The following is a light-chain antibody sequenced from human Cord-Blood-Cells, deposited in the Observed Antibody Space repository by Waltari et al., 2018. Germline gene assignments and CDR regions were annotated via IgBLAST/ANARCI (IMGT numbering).Light chain of an antibody. Sequence: IQLTQYPSSLSASVGDRVPITCQASQDISNYLNWYQQKPGKAPKLLIYDASNLETGVPSRFSGSGSGTDFTFTISSLQPEDIATYYCQQYDNLPTLTFGGGTKVEIK. V-gene: IGKV1-33*01. J-gene: IGKJ4*01. CDR1: QDISNY. CDR2: DAS. CDR3: QQYDNLPTLT.